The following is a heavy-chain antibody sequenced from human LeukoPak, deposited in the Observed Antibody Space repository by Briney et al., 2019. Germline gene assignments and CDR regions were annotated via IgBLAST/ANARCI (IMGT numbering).Heavy chain of an antibody. J-gene: IGHJ4*02. V-gene: IGHV3-7*01. CDR1: GFTFSSYW. Sequence: QTGGSLRLSCAASGFTFSSYWMSWVRQAPGKGLEWVANIKPDGSEKNYVDSVKGRFTISRDNARSSLYLQMNSLRVEDTAVYYCARDPSAGSESWGQGTLVTVSS. CDR2: IKPDGSEK. D-gene: IGHD6-25*01. CDR3: ARDPSAGSES.